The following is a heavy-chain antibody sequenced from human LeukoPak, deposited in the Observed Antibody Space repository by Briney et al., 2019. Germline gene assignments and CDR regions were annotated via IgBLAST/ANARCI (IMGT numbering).Heavy chain of an antibody. D-gene: IGHD2-15*01. Sequence: AASVKVSCKASGYTFTSYGISWVRQAPGQGLEWMGWISAYNVNTNYAQKLQGRVTMTTDTSTSTAYMGLRSLRSDDTAVYYCARAERSGGWWRGLVDAFDIWGQGTMVTVSS. CDR1: GYTFTSYG. V-gene: IGHV1-18*01. CDR3: ARAERSGGWWRGLVDAFDI. J-gene: IGHJ3*02. CDR2: ISAYNVNT.